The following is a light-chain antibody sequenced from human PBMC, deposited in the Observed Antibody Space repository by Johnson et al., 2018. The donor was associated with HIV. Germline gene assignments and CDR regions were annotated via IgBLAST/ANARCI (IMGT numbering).Light chain of an antibody. CDR3: GTWDSSLSAYV. J-gene: IGLJ1*01. CDR2: ESN. V-gene: IGLV1-51*02. Sequence: QSVLSQPPSVSAAPGQKVTISCSGSSSNIGNNYVSWYQQLPGTAPKLLIYESNKRPSGIPDRFSGSKSGTSATLGITGLQTGDEADYYCGTWDSSLSAYVCGNGTKVNVL. CDR1: SSNIGNNY.